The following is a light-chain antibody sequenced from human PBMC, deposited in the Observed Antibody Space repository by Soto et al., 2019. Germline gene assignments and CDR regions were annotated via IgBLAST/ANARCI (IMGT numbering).Light chain of an antibody. Sequence: EIVMTQSPATLSVSPGEGATLSCRASQSVSSDLAWYQQKPGQAPRLLIYRASRRATGVPGRVSGSGFGTEFTLTISSLQSEDFAVYTCQQFNTWPLTFCGGTKLEIK. J-gene: IGKJ4*01. CDR3: QQFNTWPLT. V-gene: IGKV3-15*01. CDR2: RAS. CDR1: QSVSSD.